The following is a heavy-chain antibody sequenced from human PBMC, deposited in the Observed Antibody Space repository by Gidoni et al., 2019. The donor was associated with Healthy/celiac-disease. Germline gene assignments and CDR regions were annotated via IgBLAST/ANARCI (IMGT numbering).Heavy chain of an antibody. Sequence: QVQLVESGGGVVQPGRSLRLSCAASGFTFSSYAMHWVRQAPGKGLEWVAVISYDGSNKYYADSVKGRFTISRDNSKNTLYLQMNSLRAEDTAVYYCARVEDGPLDYWGQGTLVTVSS. D-gene: IGHD2-15*01. CDR2: ISYDGSNK. J-gene: IGHJ4*02. V-gene: IGHV3-30-3*01. CDR3: ARVEDGPLDY. CDR1: GFTFSSYA.